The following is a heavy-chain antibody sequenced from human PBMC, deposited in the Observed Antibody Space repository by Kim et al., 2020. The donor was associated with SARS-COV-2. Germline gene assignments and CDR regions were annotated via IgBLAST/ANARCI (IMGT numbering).Heavy chain of an antibody. CDR1: GGSFSGYY. V-gene: IGHV4-34*01. CDR2: INNSGST. Sequence: SETLSLTCAVYGGSFSGYYWSWIRQPQGKGLEWIGEINNSGSTNYNPSLKSRVTISVDTSKNQFSLKLSSVTAADTAVYYCARGPGYSSSWYLGWFDPWGQGTLVTVSS. CDR3: ARGPGYSSSWYLGWFDP. J-gene: IGHJ5*02. D-gene: IGHD6-13*01.